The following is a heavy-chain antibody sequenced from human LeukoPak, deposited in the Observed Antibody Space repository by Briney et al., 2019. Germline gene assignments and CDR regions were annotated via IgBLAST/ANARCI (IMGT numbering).Heavy chain of an antibody. J-gene: IGHJ4*02. CDR3: VREIFGLDY. V-gene: IGHV3-7*01. CDR1: GFTFSSYA. D-gene: IGHD3-10*01. Sequence: GGSLRLSCAASGFTFSSYAMSWVRQAPGKGLEWVANINRDGSKKYYVDSVKGRFTISRDNAKNSLYLQMNSLRAEDAAVYYCVREIFGLDYWGQGTLVTVSS. CDR2: INRDGSKK.